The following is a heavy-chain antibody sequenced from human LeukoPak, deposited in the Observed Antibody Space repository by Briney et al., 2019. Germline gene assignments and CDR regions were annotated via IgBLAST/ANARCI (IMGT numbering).Heavy chain of an antibody. CDR2: INHSGST. CDR1: GGSFSGYY. Sequence: PSETLSLTCAVYGGSFSGYYWSWIRQPPGKGLEWIGEINHSGSTNYNPSLKSRVTISVDTSKNQFSLKLSSVTAADTAVYYCAREGWQGWFDPWGQGTLVTVSS. J-gene: IGHJ5*02. CDR3: AREGWQGWFDP. V-gene: IGHV4-34*01. D-gene: IGHD2-15*01.